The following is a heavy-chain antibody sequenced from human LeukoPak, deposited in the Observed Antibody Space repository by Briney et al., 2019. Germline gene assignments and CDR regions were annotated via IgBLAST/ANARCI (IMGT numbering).Heavy chain of an antibody. V-gene: IGHV1-69*05. CDR1: GGTFSSYA. Sequence: ASVKVSCKASGGTFSSYAISWVRQAPGQGLEWMGRIIPIFGTANYAQKFQGRVTITTDESTSTAYMELSSLRSEDTPVYYCSRDSRFSRDDYVWGSYPDWGQGTLVTVSS. CDR3: SRDSRFSRDDYVWGSYPD. D-gene: IGHD3-16*02. J-gene: IGHJ4*02. CDR2: IIPIFGTA.